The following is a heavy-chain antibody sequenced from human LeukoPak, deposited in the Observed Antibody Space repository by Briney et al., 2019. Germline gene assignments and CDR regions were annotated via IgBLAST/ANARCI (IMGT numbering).Heavy chain of an antibody. CDR3: ARGVTTSYFDY. J-gene: IGHJ4*01. V-gene: IGHV3-23*01. CDR1: GFTFSSYA. Sequence: GGSLRLSCAASGFTFSSYAMSWVRQAPGKGLEWVSAVSGSGSSTYYADSVEGRSTISRDNSKNTLYLQMNSLRAEDTAVYYCARGVTTSYFDYWGHGTLVTVSS. CDR2: VSGSGSST. D-gene: IGHD4-17*01.